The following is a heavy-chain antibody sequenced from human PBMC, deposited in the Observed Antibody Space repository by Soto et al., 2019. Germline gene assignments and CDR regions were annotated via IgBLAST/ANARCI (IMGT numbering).Heavy chain of an antibody. CDR1: GGSISSSSYY. V-gene: IGHV4-39*01. J-gene: IGHJ5*02. Sequence: SETLSLTCTVSGGSISSSSYYWGWIRQPPGKGREWIGSIYYSGITYYNPSLKSRVTISVDTSKIQFSLKLSSVTAADTAVYYCATDDYRNSPRRNWFDPWGQGTLVTVSS. D-gene: IGHD4-4*01. CDR2: IYYSGIT. CDR3: ATDDYRNSPRRNWFDP.